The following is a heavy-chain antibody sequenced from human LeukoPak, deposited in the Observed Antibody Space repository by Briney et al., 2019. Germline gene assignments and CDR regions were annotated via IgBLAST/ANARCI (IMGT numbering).Heavy chain of an antibody. Sequence: GGSLRLSCAATGFTFGNYWMHWVRQAPGKGLVWVSRINSDGRSISYADSVKGRFTISRDNAKNTLYLQMNSLRAEDTAVYYCARVRYSYGYDWWGQGTLVTVSS. CDR3: ARVRYSYGYDW. CDR2: INSDGRSI. CDR1: GFTFGNYW. V-gene: IGHV3-74*01. J-gene: IGHJ4*02. D-gene: IGHD5-18*01.